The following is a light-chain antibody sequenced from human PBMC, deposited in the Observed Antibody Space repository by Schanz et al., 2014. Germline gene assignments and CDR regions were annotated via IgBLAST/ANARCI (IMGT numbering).Light chain of an antibody. CDR1: GSDIGAYNR. V-gene: IGLV2-18*02. Sequence: QSALTQPPSVSGSPGQSVTISCTGTGSDIGAYNRVSWYRQPPGSAPQVILYEVTNRPSGVPDRFSGSKSGTSASLAITGXXAEDVADYYCSSFAGRTVVLGGGTKL. CDR3: SSFAGRTVV. J-gene: IGLJ2*01. CDR2: EVT.